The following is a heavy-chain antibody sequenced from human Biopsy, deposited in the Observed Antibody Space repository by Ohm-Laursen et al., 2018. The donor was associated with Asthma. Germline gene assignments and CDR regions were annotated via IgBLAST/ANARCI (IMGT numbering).Heavy chain of an antibody. D-gene: IGHD6-13*01. CDR2: ITFDGSTQ. CDR1: GTHFGSYN. Sequence: SLRLSCAASGTHFGSYNMHWARQAPGKGLEWVAVITFDGSTQHYGDSVKGRYTISRDNSKNMLFLQMNSLRAEDTAVYYCSRDTLGYYFDIWGQGTQVTVSS. CDR3: SRDTLGYYFDI. V-gene: IGHV3-30-3*01. J-gene: IGHJ4*02.